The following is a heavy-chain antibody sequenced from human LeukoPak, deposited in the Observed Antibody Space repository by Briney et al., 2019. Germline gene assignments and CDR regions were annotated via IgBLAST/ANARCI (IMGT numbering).Heavy chain of an antibody. CDR3: AKADGGQGRSFDP. CDR2: IRHDGSNR. V-gene: IGHV3-30*02. Sequence: GGSLRLSCAASGFTFSSYGMHWVRQAPGKGLEWVAFIRHDGSNRYYADSVKGRFTISRDNSKNTLYLQMNSLRAEDTAVYYCAKADGGQGRSFDPWGQGTLVTVSS. J-gene: IGHJ5*02. D-gene: IGHD4-23*01. CDR1: GFTFSSYG.